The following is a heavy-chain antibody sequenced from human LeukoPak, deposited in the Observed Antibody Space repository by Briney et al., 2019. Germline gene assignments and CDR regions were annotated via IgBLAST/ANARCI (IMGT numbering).Heavy chain of an antibody. J-gene: IGHJ4*02. CDR3: ARVGTVAAAGTVDY. CDR2: ISNIGGAM. D-gene: IGHD6-13*01. V-gene: IGHV3-11*04. Sequence: SGGSLRLSCAASGFTFSDYYMSWIRQAPGKGLEWVSYISNIGGAMYYADSVKGRFTTSRDNAKNSLFLQMNSLGAEDTAVYYCARVGTVAAAGTVDYWGQGTLVTVSS. CDR1: GFTFSDYY.